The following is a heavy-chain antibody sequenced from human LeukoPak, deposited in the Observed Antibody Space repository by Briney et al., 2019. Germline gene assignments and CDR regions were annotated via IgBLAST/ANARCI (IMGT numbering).Heavy chain of an antibody. Sequence: GGSLRLSCAASGFTFDDYGMSWVRQAPGKGLEWVSGINWNGGSTGYADSVKGRFTISRDNAKNSLYLQMNSLRAEDTALYYCARHGSGSSYTHDAFDIWGQGTMVTVSS. V-gene: IGHV3-20*04. CDR3: ARHGSGSSYTHDAFDI. CDR1: GFTFDDYG. D-gene: IGHD2-15*01. J-gene: IGHJ3*02. CDR2: INWNGGST.